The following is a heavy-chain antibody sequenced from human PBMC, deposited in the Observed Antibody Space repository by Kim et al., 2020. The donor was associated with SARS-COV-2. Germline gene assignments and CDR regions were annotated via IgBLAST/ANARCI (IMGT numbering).Heavy chain of an antibody. Sequence: SETLSLTCAVSGGSISSSNWWSWVRQPPGKGLEWIGEIYHSGNTNYNPSLKSRVTISVDKSKNQFSLKLSSVTAADTAVYYCARAQYANAYYDFWSGYYYASGMDVWGQGTTVTVSS. V-gene: IGHV4-4*02. J-gene: IGHJ6*02. CDR3: ARAQYANAYYDFWSGYYYASGMDV. D-gene: IGHD3-3*01. CDR1: GGSISSSNW. CDR2: IYHSGNT.